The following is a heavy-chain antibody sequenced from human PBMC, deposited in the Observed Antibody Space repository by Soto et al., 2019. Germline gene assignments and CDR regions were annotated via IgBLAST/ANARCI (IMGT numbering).Heavy chain of an antibody. CDR3: TRGVVVVVAATGAEYFHH. J-gene: IGHJ1*01. Sequence: SVKVSCKESVYTFNSYAMHWVRQAHKQRLEWMGWINADNGNTKYSQKFQGRVTITRDTSASTAYMELSSLRSEDTAVYYCTRGVVVVVAATGAEYFHHWGQGTLVTVSS. CDR1: VYTFNSYA. D-gene: IGHD2-15*01. V-gene: IGHV1-3*01. CDR2: INADNGNT.